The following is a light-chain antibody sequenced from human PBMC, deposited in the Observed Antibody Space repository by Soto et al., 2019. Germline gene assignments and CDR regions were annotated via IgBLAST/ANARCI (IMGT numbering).Light chain of an antibody. V-gene: IGLV1-40*01. CDR1: SSNIGAGYD. CDR2: GNS. Sequence: QSVLTQPPSVSGAPGQRVTISCTGSSSNIGAGYDVHWYQQLPGTAPKLLIYGNSNRPSGVPDRFSGSKSGTSASLAITGLQAEDEADNYCQSYDSSPFFGGGTKVTVL. J-gene: IGLJ2*01. CDR3: QSYDSSPF.